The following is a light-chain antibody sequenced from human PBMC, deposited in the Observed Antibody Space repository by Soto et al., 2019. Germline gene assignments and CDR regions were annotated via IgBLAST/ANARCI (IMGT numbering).Light chain of an antibody. CDR2: EVS. V-gene: IGLV2-14*01. J-gene: IGLJ2*01. Sequence: QSALTQPASVSGSPGQSITISCTGTSSDIGAYKYVSWYQQHPGKAPKLMIYEVSKRPSEVSNRFYGSKSGNTASLTISGLQAEDEADYHCSSYTSSSTLVIFGGGTKLTVL. CDR3: SSYTSSSTLVI. CDR1: SSDIGAYKY.